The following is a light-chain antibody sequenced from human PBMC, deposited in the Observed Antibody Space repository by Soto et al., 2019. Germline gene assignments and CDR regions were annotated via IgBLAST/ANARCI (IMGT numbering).Light chain of an antibody. Sequence: EIVLTQSPATLSVSPGERATLSCRASQSVSINLAWYQQKPGQAPRFLIYEASTRATGIPARFSGSGSGTEFTLTISSLQCEDSAIYYCQQYYNWPPLYTFGQGTKLEIK. CDR2: EAS. V-gene: IGKV3D-15*01. CDR3: QQYYNWPPLYT. J-gene: IGKJ2*01. CDR1: QSVSIN.